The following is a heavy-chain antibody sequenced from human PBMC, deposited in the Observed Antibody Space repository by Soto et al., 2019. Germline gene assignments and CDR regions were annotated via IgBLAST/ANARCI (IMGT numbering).Heavy chain of an antibody. D-gene: IGHD3-10*01. CDR3: ARAPYYYGSGSYPIDY. CDR1: GGTFSSYT. V-gene: IGHV1-69*02. CDR2: VIPLLDVA. Sequence: QVQLVQSGAEVKKPGSSVKVSCKASGGTFSSYTINWVRLAPGQGLEWMGRVIPLLDVANYAQKFQGRVTITADKTTSQAYMDLSRLRSQDAAVDYCARAPYYYGSGSYPIDYWGQGTLVTVSP. J-gene: IGHJ4*02.